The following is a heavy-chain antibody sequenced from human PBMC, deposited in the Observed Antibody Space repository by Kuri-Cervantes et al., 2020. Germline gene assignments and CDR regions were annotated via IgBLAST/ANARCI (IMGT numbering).Heavy chain of an antibody. Sequence: SLRLSCAASGFTFDDYAMHWVRQAPGKGLEWVSGISWNSGSIGYADSVKGRFTISRDNAKNSLYLQMNSLRAEDTAVYYCARVYSRSRDYWGQGTLVTVSS. CDR1: GFTFDDYA. CDR3: ARVYSRSRDY. D-gene: IGHD2-15*01. CDR2: ISWNSGSI. J-gene: IGHJ4*02. V-gene: IGHV3-9*01.